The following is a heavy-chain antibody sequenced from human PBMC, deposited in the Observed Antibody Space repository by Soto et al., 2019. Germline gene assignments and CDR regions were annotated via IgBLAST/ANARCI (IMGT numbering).Heavy chain of an antibody. V-gene: IGHV3-30-3*01. J-gene: IGHJ4*02. CDR2: ISYDGSNK. CDR1: GFTFSSYA. Sequence: GGSLRLSCAASGFTFSSYAMHWVRQAPGKGLEWVAVISYDGSNKYYADSVKGRFTISRDNSKNTLYLQMNSLRAEDTAVYYCARDSSSSFYWGQGTLVTVSS. CDR3: ARDSSSSFY. D-gene: IGHD6-6*01.